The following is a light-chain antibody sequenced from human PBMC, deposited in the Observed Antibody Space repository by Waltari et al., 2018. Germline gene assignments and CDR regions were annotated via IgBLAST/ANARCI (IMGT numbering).Light chain of an antibody. CDR2: DAS. CDR1: HSVKTN. CDR3: QQYNNWPTWT. J-gene: IGKJ1*01. V-gene: IGKV3-15*01. Sequence: EVVMTQSPATLSVSPGERATLSCRASHSVKTNLAWYQQKPGHAPRLVIFDASTRATGIPARFSGSGSGTEFTLTISSLQPEDSAVYYCQQYNNWPTWTFGQGAKVEIK.